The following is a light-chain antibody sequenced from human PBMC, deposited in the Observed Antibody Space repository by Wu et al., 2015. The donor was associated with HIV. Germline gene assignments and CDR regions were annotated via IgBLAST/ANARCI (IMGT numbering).Light chain of an antibody. V-gene: IGKV3-15*01. J-gene: IGKJ4*01. CDR1: QNINND. CDR3: QQYYNWPLT. Sequence: EIMMTQSPATLSVSPGERATLSCRASQNINNDLAWYQQKPGQAPTLLISGASSRATGIPARFSGSGSGTEFTLTISSMQSEDSAVYYCQQYYNWPLTFGGGTKVEIK. CDR2: GAS.